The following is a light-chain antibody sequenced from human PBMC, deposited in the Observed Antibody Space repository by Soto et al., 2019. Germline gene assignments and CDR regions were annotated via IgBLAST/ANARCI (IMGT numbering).Light chain of an antibody. CDR1: SSDFDIYKY. V-gene: IGLV2-14*01. CDR3: CSYTSSINYV. Sequence: QSALTQPDSVSGSPGQSITISCTGTSSDFDIYKYVSWYQQHPGKAPKLMIYQVTNRPSGVSNRFSGSTSGNTASLTISGLQAEDEADYYCCSYTSSINYVFGTGTKVTVL. CDR2: QVT. J-gene: IGLJ1*01.